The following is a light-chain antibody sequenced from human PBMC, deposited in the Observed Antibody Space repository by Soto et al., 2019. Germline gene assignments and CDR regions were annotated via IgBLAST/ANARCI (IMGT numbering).Light chain of an antibody. CDR3: QQYGSSYT. CDR2: GAS. J-gene: IGKJ2*01. V-gene: IGKV3-20*01. CDR1: QSVSSSY. Sequence: EIVLTQSPGTLSLSPGERATLSCRASQSVSSSYLAWYQQKPDQAPRLLIYGASSRATGIPDRFSGSGSGTDFTITISRVEPEDFAVYYCQQYGSSYTFGQGTKLEIK.